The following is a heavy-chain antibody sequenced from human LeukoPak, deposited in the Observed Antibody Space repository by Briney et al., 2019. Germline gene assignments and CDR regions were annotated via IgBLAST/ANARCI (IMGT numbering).Heavy chain of an antibody. CDR3: AKFGGDSSLDY. J-gene: IGHJ4*02. Sequence: HPGGSLRLSCAASGFTFDDYAMHWVRQAPGKGLEWVSGISWNSGSIGYADSVKGRFTISRDNAKNSLYLQMNSLRAEDTALYYCAKFGGDSSLDYWGQGTLVTVSS. CDR1: GFTFDDYA. CDR2: ISWNSGSI. V-gene: IGHV3-9*01. D-gene: IGHD2-21*02.